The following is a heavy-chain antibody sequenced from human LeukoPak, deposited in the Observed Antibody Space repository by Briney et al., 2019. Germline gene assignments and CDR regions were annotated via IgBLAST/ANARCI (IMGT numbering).Heavy chain of an antibody. CDR1: GGPISSGGYY. J-gene: IGHJ4*02. D-gene: IGHD3-10*01. CDR2: IYYSGST. V-gene: IGHV4-31*03. Sequence: SQTLSLTCTVSGGPISSGGYYWSWIRQHPGKGLEWIGYIYYSGSTYYNPSLQSRVSISVHTSKNQFSLELSSVPAADTAVYYCARFGPGSGNDYWGQGTLVTVSS. CDR3: ARFGPGSGNDY.